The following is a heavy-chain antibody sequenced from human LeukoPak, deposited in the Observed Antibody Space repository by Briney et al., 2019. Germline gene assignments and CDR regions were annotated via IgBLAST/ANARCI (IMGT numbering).Heavy chain of an antibody. CDR3: AKGSIPAAVTYYMDV. CDR1: GFTFSHYG. CDR2: IGFGGTNK. Sequence: GGSLRLSCAASGFTFSHYGMHWVRQAPGRGLEWLAFIGFGGTNKYYADSVQGRFSISRDNSKNTLFVQMNSLRIEDTAVYFCAKGSIPAAVTYYMDVWGDGTTVTVSS. D-gene: IGHD2-2*01. J-gene: IGHJ6*03. V-gene: IGHV3-30*02.